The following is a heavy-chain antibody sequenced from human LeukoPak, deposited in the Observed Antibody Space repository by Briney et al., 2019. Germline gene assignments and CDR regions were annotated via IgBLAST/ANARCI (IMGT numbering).Heavy chain of an antibody. D-gene: IGHD2-15*01. J-gene: IGHJ4*02. V-gene: IGHV1-46*01. CDR1: GYTFTSYY. Sequence: ASVKVSCKASGYTFTSYYMHWVRQAPGQGLEWMGIINPSGGSTSYAQKFQGRVTMTRDTSTSTVYMELSSLRSEDTAVYYCARHCSGGSCYSDFLDYWGQGTLDTVSS. CDR3: ARHCSGGSCYSDFLDY. CDR2: INPSGGST.